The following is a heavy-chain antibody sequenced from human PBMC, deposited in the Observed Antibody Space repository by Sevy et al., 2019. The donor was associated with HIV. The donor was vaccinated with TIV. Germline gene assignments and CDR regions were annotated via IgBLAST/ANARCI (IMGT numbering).Heavy chain of an antibody. Sequence: ASVKVSCKSTGYIFTDYNIHWVRQAPGQGLEWMGLINPGNGDTIYVQTFRGRVSVTSDTSMSTAYMELSGLTSDDTAMYYCVREITRAPRRLLSFDIWGQGTMVTVSS. CDR1: GYIFTDYN. CDR3: VREITRAPRRLLSFDI. J-gene: IGHJ3*02. D-gene: IGHD3-3*01. CDR2: INPGNGDT. V-gene: IGHV1-2*06.